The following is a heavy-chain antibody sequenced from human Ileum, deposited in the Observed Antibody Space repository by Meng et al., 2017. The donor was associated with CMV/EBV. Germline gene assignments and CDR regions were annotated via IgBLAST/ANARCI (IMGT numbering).Heavy chain of an antibody. V-gene: IGHV4-39*07. D-gene: IGHD3-10*01. Sequence: SETLSLTCTVSGVYISTSDYYWGWIRQPPGKGLEWIESIYYSGDTYYSPSLKSRVTISVDKSKNQFSLRLRSVTAADTAVYYCARVYSEFKGVDYWGQGTLVTVSS. CDR3: ARVYSEFKGVDY. J-gene: IGHJ4*02. CDR2: IYYSGDT. CDR1: GVYISTSDYY.